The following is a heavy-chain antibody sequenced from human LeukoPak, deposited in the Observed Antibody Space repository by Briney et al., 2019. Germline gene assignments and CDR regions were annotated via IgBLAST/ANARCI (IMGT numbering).Heavy chain of an antibody. Sequence: GGSLRLSCTASGFTFGDYAMSWFRQAPGKGLEWVGFTRSKTYGGTTEYAASVKGRFTISRDDSKSIAYLQMNSLRAEDTAVYYCAKGAGYDSYYYYYMDVWGKGTTVTVSS. CDR2: TRSKTYGGTT. D-gene: IGHD5-12*01. V-gene: IGHV3-49*03. J-gene: IGHJ6*03. CDR1: GFTFGDYA. CDR3: AKGAGYDSYYYYYMDV.